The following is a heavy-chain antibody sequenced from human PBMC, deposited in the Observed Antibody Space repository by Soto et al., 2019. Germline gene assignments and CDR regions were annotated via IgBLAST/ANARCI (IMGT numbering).Heavy chain of an antibody. Sequence: SGPTLVNPSQTLTLTCTVSGFSLSKARMGVSWIRQPPGKALEWLAHIFWNDERSYNTSLKSRLTISRDTSKSQVVLTMTNVDPVDTGTYFCARALREGLPIYYFDSWGQGTLVTVSS. J-gene: IGHJ4*02. CDR2: IFWNDER. CDR3: ARALREGLPIYYFDS. D-gene: IGHD1-26*01. CDR1: GFSLSKARMG. V-gene: IGHV2-26*01.